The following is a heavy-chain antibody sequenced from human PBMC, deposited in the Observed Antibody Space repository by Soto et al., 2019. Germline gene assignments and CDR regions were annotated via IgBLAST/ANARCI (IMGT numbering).Heavy chain of an antibody. V-gene: IGHV1-3*01. Sequence: QVQLVQSGAEVKKPGASVKVSCKASGYTFTSYAMHWVRQAPGQRLEWMGWINAGNGNTKYSQKFQGRVTITRDTSASAAYMELSSLRSEDTAVYYCARVTGYYAPDYWGQGTLVTVSS. CDR1: GYTFTSYA. CDR3: ARVTGYYAPDY. D-gene: IGHD3-9*01. J-gene: IGHJ4*02. CDR2: INAGNGNT.